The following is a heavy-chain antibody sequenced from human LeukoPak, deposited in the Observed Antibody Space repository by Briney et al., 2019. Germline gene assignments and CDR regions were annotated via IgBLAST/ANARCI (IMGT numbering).Heavy chain of an antibody. CDR1: GGSISNYY. CDR2: VYYTGST. V-gene: IGHV4-59*01. D-gene: IGHD5-24*01. CDR3: ARGAMATTPFFDY. J-gene: IGHJ4*02. Sequence: SETLSLTCPVSGGSISNYYYWTWIRPPPGKGLEWIGYVYYTGSTNFNPSLKSRVTMSLDTSRNQFSLKLTSLTAADTAVYYCARGAMATTPFFDYWGQGTLVTVSS.